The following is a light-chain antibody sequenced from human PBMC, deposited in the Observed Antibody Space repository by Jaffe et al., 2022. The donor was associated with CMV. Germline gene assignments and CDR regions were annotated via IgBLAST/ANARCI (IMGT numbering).Light chain of an antibody. CDR1: QDISNS. Sequence: DVQMTQSPSFLSASVGDRVTITCQASQDISNSLHWYQHRPGKAPKLLIFDASTLETGVPSRFSGSGSGTDFSLTISTLQPEDIATYYCQHYDDPFTFGPGTKLDI. CDR3: QHYDDPFT. V-gene: IGKV1-33*01. J-gene: IGKJ3*01. CDR2: DAS.